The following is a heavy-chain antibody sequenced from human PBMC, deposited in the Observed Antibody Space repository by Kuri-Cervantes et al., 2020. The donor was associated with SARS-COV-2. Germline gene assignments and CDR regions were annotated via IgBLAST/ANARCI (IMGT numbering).Heavy chain of an antibody. V-gene: IGHV1-69*05. Sequence: SVKVSCKASGGTFSSYAISWVRQAPGQGLEWMGGIIPIFGTANYAQKFQGRVTITTDESTSTAYMELSSLRSEDTAVYYCARDHSGSNESYYFDYWGQGTLVTVSS. D-gene: IGHD1-26*01. CDR2: IIPIFGTA. CDR1: GGTFSSYA. J-gene: IGHJ4*02. CDR3: ARDHSGSNESYYFDY.